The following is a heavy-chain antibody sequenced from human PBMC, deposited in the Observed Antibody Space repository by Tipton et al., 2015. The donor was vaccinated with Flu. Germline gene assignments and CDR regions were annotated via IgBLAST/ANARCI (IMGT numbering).Heavy chain of an antibody. D-gene: IGHD5-12*01. V-gene: IGHV3-53*01. CDR1: GFTVSSNY. Sequence: SLRLSCAASGFTVSSNYMSWVRQAPGKGLEWVAVIYSGGSTYYADPVKGRFPISRDNSKNTLYLPMNRLRAEDTAVYYCARVYRGCVGDAFDIGVQETMVSVSS. J-gene: IGHJ3*02. CDR3: ARVYRGCVGDAFDI. CDR2: IYSGGST.